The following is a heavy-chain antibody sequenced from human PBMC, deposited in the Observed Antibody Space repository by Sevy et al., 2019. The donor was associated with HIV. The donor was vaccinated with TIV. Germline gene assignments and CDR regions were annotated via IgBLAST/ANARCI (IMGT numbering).Heavy chain of an antibody. CDR2: ISSSSSYT. D-gene: IGHD2-15*01. Sequence: GGSLRLSCAASGFTFSDYYMSWIRQAPGKGLEWVSYISSSSSYTNYADSVKGRFTISRDNAKNSLYLQMNSLRAEDTAVYYCARDQRYCSGGSCYSSAFDIWGQGTTVTVSS. CDR1: GFTFSDYY. CDR3: ARDQRYCSGGSCYSSAFDI. V-gene: IGHV3-11*06. J-gene: IGHJ3*02.